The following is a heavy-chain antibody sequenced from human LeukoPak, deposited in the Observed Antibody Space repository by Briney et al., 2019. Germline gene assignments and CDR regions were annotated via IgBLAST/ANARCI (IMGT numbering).Heavy chain of an antibody. CDR1: GFTFSSYG. D-gene: IGHD2-2*03. J-gene: IGHJ4*02. V-gene: IGHV3-30*18. Sequence: GRSLRLSCAASGFTFSSYGMHWVRQAPGKGLEWVAVISYDGSNKYYADSVKGRFTISRDNSKNTLYLQMNSLRAEDTAVYYCAKDGSFDYWGQGTLVTVSP. CDR3: AKDGSFDY. CDR2: ISYDGSNK.